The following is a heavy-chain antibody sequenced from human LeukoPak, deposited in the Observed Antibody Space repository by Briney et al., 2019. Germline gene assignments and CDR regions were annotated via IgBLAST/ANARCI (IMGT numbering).Heavy chain of an antibody. D-gene: IGHD2-2*01. J-gene: IGHJ4*02. CDR1: GFTFSSYW. V-gene: IGHV3-74*01. CDR2: INSDGSST. CDR3: ARADSCSSTSCYGGVGY. Sequence: GGSLRLSCAASGFTFSSYWMHWGRQAPGKGLVWVSRINSDGSSTSYADSVKGRFTISRDDAKNTLYLQMNSLRAEDTVVYYCARADSCSSTSCYGGVGYWGQGTLVTVSS.